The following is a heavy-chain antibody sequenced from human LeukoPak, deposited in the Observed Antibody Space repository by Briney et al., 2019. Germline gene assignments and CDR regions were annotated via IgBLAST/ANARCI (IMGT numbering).Heavy chain of an antibody. D-gene: IGHD5-24*01. CDR1: VGSFSGYY. CDR2: INHSGST. Sequence: SETLSLTCAVSVGSFSGYYWSWIRQPPGKGLEWIGEINHSGSTNYNPSLKSRVTISVDTSKNQFSLKLSSVTAADTAVYYCARGDGYKRVFSNWGQGTLVTVSS. V-gene: IGHV4-34*01. CDR3: ARGDGYKRVFSN. J-gene: IGHJ4*02.